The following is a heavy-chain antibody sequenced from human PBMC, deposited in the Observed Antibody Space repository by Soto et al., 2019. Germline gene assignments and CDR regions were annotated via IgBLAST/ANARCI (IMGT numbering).Heavy chain of an antibody. D-gene: IGHD3-3*01. J-gene: IGHJ6*03. Sequence: QVQLQESGPGLVKPSQTLSLTCTVSGGSISSGGYYWSWIRQHPGKGLEWIGYIYYSGSTYYNPSLKIRVTISVDTSKNQFSLKLSSVTAADTAVYYCARAQDVLRFLEWPGAYYYYYMDVWGKGTTVTVSS. CDR1: GGSISSGGYY. CDR2: IYYSGST. V-gene: IGHV4-31*03. CDR3: ARAQDVLRFLEWPGAYYYYYMDV.